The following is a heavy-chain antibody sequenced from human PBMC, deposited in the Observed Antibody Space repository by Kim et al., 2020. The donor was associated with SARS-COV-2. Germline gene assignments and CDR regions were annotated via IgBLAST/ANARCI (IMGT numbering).Heavy chain of an antibody. D-gene: IGHD3-3*01. CDR1: GGSFSGYY. CDR3: ASPGGGDALFGY. J-gene: IGHJ4*02. CDR2: INHSGST. Sequence: SETLSLTCAVYGGSFSGYYWSWIRQPPGNGLEWIGEINHSGSTNYNPSLKSRVTISVDTSKNQFSLKLSSVTAADTAVYYCASPGGGDALFGYWGQGTLV. V-gene: IGHV4-34*01.